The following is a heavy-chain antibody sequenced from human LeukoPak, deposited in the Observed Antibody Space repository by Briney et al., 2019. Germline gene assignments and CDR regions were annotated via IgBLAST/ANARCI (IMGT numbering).Heavy chain of an antibody. V-gene: IGHV3-23*01. CDR2: ISGSGGRT. J-gene: IGHJ4*02. CDR3: AKDWKIVVVPVLFDG. Sequence: GGSLRLSCAASGFTFSSYAMSWVRQAPGKGLEWVSAISGSGGRTYYADSVKGRFTISRGNSKNTLYLQMNSLRAEDTAVYYCAKDWKIVVVPVLFDGWGQGTLVTVSS. CDR1: GFTFSSYA. D-gene: IGHD2-2*01.